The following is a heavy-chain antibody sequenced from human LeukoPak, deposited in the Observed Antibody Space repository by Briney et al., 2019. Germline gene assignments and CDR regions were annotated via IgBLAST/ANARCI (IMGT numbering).Heavy chain of an antibody. CDR3: ARGGGDIVATSWFDP. V-gene: IGHV1-2*02. D-gene: IGHD5-12*01. J-gene: IGHJ5*02. CDR2: INPNSGGT. Sequence: ASVKVSCKASGGTFSSYAISWVRQAPGQGLEWMGWINPNSGGTNYAQKFQGRVTMTRDTSISTAYMGLSRLRSDDTAVYYCARGGGDIVATSWFDPWGQGTLVTVSS. CDR1: GGTFSSYA.